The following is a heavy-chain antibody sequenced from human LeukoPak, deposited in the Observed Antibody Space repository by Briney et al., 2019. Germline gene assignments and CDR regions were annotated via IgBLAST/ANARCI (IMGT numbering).Heavy chain of an antibody. Sequence: ASVKVSCKASGYTFTDYFMHWVRQAPGQGLEWMGRVNPKSTGTNIAQKFRGRVTLTSDTSSSTVYMEMSRLTSDDTAVYYCARDVSRIVGYGLDIWGQGTMVTVSS. CDR2: VNPKSTGT. CDR1: GYTFTDYF. CDR3: ARDVSRIVGYGLDI. J-gene: IGHJ3*02. V-gene: IGHV1-2*06. D-gene: IGHD4-17*01.